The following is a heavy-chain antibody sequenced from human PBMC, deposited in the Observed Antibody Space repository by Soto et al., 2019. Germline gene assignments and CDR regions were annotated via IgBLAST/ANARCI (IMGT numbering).Heavy chain of an antibody. Sequence: QVQLVESGGGLVKPGGSLRLSCEASGFTFSDYYMSWIRQAPGKGLEWVSYISSSGSTIYYADSVKGRFTISRDNAKDALYLQMNSLRAEDTAVYYCARDYSSSRYYGMDVWGQGTTVTVSS. CDR3: ARDYSSSRYYGMDV. V-gene: IGHV3-11*01. J-gene: IGHJ6*02. D-gene: IGHD6-6*01. CDR1: GFTFSDYY. CDR2: ISSSGSTI.